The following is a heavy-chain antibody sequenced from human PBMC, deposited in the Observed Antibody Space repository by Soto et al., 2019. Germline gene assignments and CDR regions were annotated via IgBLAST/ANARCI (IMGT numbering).Heavy chain of an antibody. CDR2: ISGSGDRT. J-gene: IGHJ4*02. D-gene: IGHD6-19*01. V-gene: IGHV3-23*01. Sequence: EVQLLESGGGLVQPGGSLRLSCAASGFSFNNYAMNWVRQAPGTGLEWVSAISGSGDRTYYADSVKGRFTISRDNSKNTLYLQMNSLRAEDTAIYYCAKDLRTGWFGIFDYWGQGTLVTVSS. CDR3: AKDLRTGWFGIFDY. CDR1: GFSFNNYA.